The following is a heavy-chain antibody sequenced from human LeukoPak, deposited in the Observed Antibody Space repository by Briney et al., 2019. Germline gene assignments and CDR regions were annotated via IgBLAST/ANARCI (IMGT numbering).Heavy chain of an antibody. CDR1: GGSISSYY. V-gene: IGHV4-59*01. CDR2: IYYSGST. CDR3: AREYMYYAILSRYYPNYFDY. J-gene: IGHJ4*02. D-gene: IGHD3-9*01. Sequence: PSETLSLTCTVSGGSISSYYWSWIRQPPGKGLEWIGYIYYSGSTNYNPSLKSRVTISVDTSKNQFSLKLSSVTAADTAVYYCAREYMYYAILSRYYPNYFDYWGEGTLVTVSS.